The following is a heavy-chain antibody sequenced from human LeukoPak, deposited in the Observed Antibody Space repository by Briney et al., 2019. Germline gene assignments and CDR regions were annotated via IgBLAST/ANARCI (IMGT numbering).Heavy chain of an antibody. CDR3: ARLGIVATAHYFDY. Sequence: PSQTLSLTCAVSGVSISSGGYSWSWIRQPPGKGLEWIGYIYHSGSIYYNPSLKSRVTISVDRSKNQFSLKLSSVTAADTAVYYCARLGIVATAHYFDYWGQGTLVTVSS. CDR1: GVSISSGGYS. CDR2: IYHSGSI. J-gene: IGHJ4*02. D-gene: IGHD5-12*01. V-gene: IGHV4-30-2*01.